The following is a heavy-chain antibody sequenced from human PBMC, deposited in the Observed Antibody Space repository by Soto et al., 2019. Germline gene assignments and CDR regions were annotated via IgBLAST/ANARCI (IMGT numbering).Heavy chain of an antibody. J-gene: IGHJ6*02. CDR2: INAGNGNT. CDR1: GYTFTSYA. V-gene: IGHV1-3*01. Sequence: ASVXVSCKASGYTFTSYAMHWVRQAPGQRLEWMGWINAGNGNTKYSQKFQGRVTITRDTSASTAYMELSSLRSEDTAVYYCARDGVDTIFGMDLWGQGTTVTVSS. CDR3: ARDGVDTIFGMDL. D-gene: IGHD5-18*01.